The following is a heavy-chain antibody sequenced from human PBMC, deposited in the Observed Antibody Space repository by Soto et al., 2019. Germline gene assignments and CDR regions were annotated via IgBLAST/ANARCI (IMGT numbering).Heavy chain of an antibody. CDR2: IWYDGSRK. CDR1: EFTFSNYG. J-gene: IGHJ3*02. D-gene: IGHD6-13*01. V-gene: IGHV3-33*01. Sequence: QVQLVESGGGVVQPGRSLRLSCAASEFTFSNYGMHWVRQAPGKGLEWVAVIWYDGSRKYYVDSVKGRFTISRDNSKNTLYLQMNSVRDEDTAEYYFVRGKGGIAGFAFDIWGQGTMVTVSS. CDR3: VRGKGGIAGFAFDI.